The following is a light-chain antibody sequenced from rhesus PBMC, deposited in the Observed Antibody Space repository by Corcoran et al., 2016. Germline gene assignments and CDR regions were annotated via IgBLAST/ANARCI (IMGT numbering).Light chain of an antibody. Sequence: DIQMTQSPSSLSASVGDTVTITCRASQSISSWLAWYQQKPGKAPKFLIYKASTLQSGVPSRFSGSGSWTDFTFTLSSLQSEDFATYYCQQYNSSPWTFGQGTKVEIK. CDR3: QQYNSSPWT. V-gene: IGKV1-22*01. J-gene: IGKJ1*01. CDR2: KAS. CDR1: QSISSW.